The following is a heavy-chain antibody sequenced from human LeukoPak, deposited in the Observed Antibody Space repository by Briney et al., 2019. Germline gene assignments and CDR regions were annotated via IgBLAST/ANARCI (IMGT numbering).Heavy chain of an antibody. Sequence: SVKVSCKASGGTFSSYAISWVRQARGQGLEWMGGIIPIFGTANYAQKFQGRVTITEDESTSTAYMELSSLRSEDTAVYYCARTFIDIVVVPAAKQPGAPDYYYYGMDVWGQGTTVTVSS. D-gene: IGHD2-2*01. V-gene: IGHV1-69*13. CDR2: IIPIFGTA. CDR1: GGTFSSYA. CDR3: ARTFIDIVVVPAAKQPGAPDYYYYGMDV. J-gene: IGHJ6*02.